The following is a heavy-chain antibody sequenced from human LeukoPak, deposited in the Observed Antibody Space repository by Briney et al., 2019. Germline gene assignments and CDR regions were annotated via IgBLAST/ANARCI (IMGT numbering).Heavy chain of an antibody. CDR2: ISYDGSNK. Sequence: PGRSLRLSCAASGFTFSSYAMHWVRQTPGKGLEWVAVISYDGSNKYYADSVKGRFTISRDNSKNTLYLQMNSLRAEDTAVYYCARAKDCSSTSCYSRFDPWGQGTLVTVSS. CDR3: ARAKDCSSTSCYSRFDP. CDR1: GFTFSSYA. D-gene: IGHD2-2*01. V-gene: IGHV3-30*01. J-gene: IGHJ5*02.